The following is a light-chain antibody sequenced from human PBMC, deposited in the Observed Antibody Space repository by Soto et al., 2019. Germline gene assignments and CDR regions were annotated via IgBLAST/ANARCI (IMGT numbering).Light chain of an antibody. CDR1: SSDVGGYNY. J-gene: IGLJ1*01. CDR3: SSYVGSDNWV. V-gene: IGLV2-8*01. Sequence: QSVLTQPPSASGSPGQSVTISCTGTSSDVGGYNYVSWYQQHPGKAPKLMIHDVNKRPSGVPDRFSGYKSGNTASLTVSGLQAEDEADYYCSSYVGSDNWVFGTGTKVTVL. CDR2: DVN.